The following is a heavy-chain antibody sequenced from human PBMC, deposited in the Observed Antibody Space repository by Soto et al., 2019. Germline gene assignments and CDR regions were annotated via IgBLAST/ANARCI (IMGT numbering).Heavy chain of an antibody. CDR2: INGSGST. Sequence: QVQLQQWGAGLLKPSETLSLTCAVYGGSFRGYYWSWIRQTPGKGLEWIGEINGSGSTTYNPSRTSRVTILVAMPKNQFPLQLSSLTAADAAVYYCARGLLLWFGELSRRRGYYYYLDVWSKGTTVTVSS. V-gene: IGHV4-34*01. CDR1: GGSFRGYY. J-gene: IGHJ6*03. D-gene: IGHD3-10*01. CDR3: ARGLLLWFGELSRRRGYYYYLDV.